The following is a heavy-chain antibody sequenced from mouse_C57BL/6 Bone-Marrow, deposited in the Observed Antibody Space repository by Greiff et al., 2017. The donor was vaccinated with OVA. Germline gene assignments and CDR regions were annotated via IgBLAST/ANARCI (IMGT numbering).Heavy chain of an antibody. D-gene: IGHD1-1*01. J-gene: IGHJ4*01. CDR1: GYTFTSYW. CDR3: ARRRGYYGSNYYAMDY. Sequence: VQLQQPGAELVKPGASVKMSCKASGYTFTSYWITWVKQRPGQGLEWIGDIYPGSGSTNYNEKFKSKATLTVDTSSSTAYMQLSSLTSEDSAVYYCARRRGYYGSNYYAMDYWGQGTSVTVSS. CDR2: IYPGSGST. V-gene: IGHV1-55*01.